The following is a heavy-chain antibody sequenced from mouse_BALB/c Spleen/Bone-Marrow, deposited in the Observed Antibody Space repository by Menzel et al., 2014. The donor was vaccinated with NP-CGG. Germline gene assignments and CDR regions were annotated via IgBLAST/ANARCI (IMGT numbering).Heavy chain of an antibody. Sequence: DVMLVESGGGLVKPGGSLKLSCAASGFTFSAYSMSWVRQTPEKRLEWVATISSGGHDTFYPDSVKGRFTISRDNAKNTLYLQMSSLKSEDTAMYYCSKDGGYDYSYYFDYWGQGTTLTVSP. CDR2: ISSGGHDT. V-gene: IGHV5-6-4*01. CDR3: SKDGGYDYSYYFDY. CDR1: GFTFSAYS. D-gene: IGHD2-4*01. J-gene: IGHJ2*01.